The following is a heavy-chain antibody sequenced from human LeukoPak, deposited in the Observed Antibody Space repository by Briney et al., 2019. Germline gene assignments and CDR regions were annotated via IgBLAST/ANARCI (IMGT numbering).Heavy chain of an antibody. V-gene: IGHV3-33*01. CDR1: GFTFSSYG. J-gene: IGHJ4*02. Sequence: GGSLRLSCAASGFTFSSYGMHWVRQAPGKGLEWVAVIWCDGSDKYCADSVKGRFTISRDNSKNTLYLQMNSLRAEDTAVYYCARHPQSDYWGQGTLVTVSS. CDR2: IWCDGSDK. CDR3: ARHPQSDY.